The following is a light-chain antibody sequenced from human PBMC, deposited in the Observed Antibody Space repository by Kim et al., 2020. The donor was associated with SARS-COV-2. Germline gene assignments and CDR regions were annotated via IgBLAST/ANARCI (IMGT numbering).Light chain of an antibody. Sequence: QSALTQPRSVSGSPGQSVTISCTGTSSDVGGYNYVSWYQQHPGKAPKLMIYDVSKRPSGVPDRFSGSKSGNTASLTISGLQAEDEGDYYCCSYAGSYTLGVFGGGTQLTVL. CDR3: CSYAGSYTLGV. J-gene: IGLJ2*01. CDR2: DVS. V-gene: IGLV2-11*01. CDR1: SSDVGGYNY.